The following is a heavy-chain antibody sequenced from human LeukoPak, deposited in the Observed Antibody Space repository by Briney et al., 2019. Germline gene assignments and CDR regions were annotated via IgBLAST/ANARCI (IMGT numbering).Heavy chain of an antibody. CDR3: TRFLFYYDSSGYYDYFDY. D-gene: IGHD3-22*01. V-gene: IGHV3-74*01. Sequence: GGSLRLSCAVSGFTFSSYWMGWVRQAPGKGLVWVSRINTDGSSTNYADSVKGRFTISRDNAKNTVYLQMNSLRAEDTAVYYCTRFLFYYDSSGYYDYFDYWGQGTLVTVSS. J-gene: IGHJ4*02. CDR2: INTDGSST. CDR1: GFTFSSYW.